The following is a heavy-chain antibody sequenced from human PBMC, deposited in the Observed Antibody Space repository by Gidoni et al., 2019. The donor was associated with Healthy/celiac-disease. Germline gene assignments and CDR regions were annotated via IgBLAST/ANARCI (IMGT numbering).Heavy chain of an antibody. Sequence: EVQLLESGGGLVQPGGSLRLSCAASGFTFSTYAMSWVRKAPGEGLEWVSAIRGSDGSTYYADSVKGRFTISRDNSKNTLYLQMNSLRAEDTAVYYCAKEVTAGTTKDYWGQGTLVTVSS. CDR3: AKEVTAGTTKDY. J-gene: IGHJ4*02. D-gene: IGHD1-7*01. V-gene: IGHV3-23*01. CDR1: GFTFSTYA. CDR2: IRGSDGST.